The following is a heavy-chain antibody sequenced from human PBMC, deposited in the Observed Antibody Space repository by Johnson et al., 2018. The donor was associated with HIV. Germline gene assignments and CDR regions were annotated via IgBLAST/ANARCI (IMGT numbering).Heavy chain of an antibody. J-gene: IGHJ3*02. CDR2: INPDGTDT. V-gene: IGHV3-74*02. CDR1: GFTFSRPW. D-gene: IGHD5-24*01. CDR3: TSSYNFWAFDI. Sequence: EVQLLESGGGVVQPGGSLRLSCEASGFTFSRPWMHWVRQPPGKGLVWVSRINPDGTDTSYVDSVKGRFTISRDNAKNTLYLQLNGLRAEDTAVYYCTSSYNFWAFDIWGQGTVVTVSS.